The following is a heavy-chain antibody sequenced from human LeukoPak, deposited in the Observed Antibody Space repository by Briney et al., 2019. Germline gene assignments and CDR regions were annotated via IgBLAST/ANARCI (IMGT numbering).Heavy chain of an antibody. CDR2: FDQEVGET. V-gene: IGHV1-24*01. D-gene: IGHD5-12*01. J-gene: IGHJ5*02. CDR1: GDTLAAYS. Sequence: GASVKVSCKVSGDTLAAYSIHWVRQTPAKGLEWLGGFDQEVGETLYAQRFQGRVTVTEDTATDTAYLDLSSLTTDDTAVYYCATDLLALGLKTFDPWGQGTLVTVSS. CDR3: ATDLLALGLKTFDP.